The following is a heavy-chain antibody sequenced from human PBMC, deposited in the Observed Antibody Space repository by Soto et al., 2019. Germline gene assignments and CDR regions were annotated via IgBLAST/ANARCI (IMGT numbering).Heavy chain of an antibody. CDR3: AKATATGGGAFDI. CDR2: ILVGGST. D-gene: IGHD2-8*02. Sequence: LRLSCAASGFTCSSYDMSWVRQAPGKGLEWVSTILVGGSTHYPDSVKGRFTISRDNSKNTVFLQMNSLTAGDTAVYYCAKATATGGGAFDICGQGTMVTVSS. J-gene: IGHJ3*02. CDR1: GFTCSSYD. V-gene: IGHV3-23*01.